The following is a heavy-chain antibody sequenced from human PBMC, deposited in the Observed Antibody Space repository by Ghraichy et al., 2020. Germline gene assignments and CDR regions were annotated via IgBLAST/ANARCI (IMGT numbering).Heavy chain of an antibody. CDR2: ITSSSSFI. D-gene: IGHD2-8*01. V-gene: IGHV3-48*02. CDR1: GFTFSSYS. CDR3: ARGSSVFRFYYYAGMDV. Sequence: GGSLRLSCVASGFTFSSYSMNWIRQSPGKGLEWVSYITSSSSFISYADSVKGRFTISRDNAHNSLYLQMNSLRDEDTAVYYCARGSSVFRFYYYAGMDVWGQGTTVTVSS. J-gene: IGHJ6*02.